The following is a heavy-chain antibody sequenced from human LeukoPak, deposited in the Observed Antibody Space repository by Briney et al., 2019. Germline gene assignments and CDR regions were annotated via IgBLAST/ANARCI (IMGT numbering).Heavy chain of an antibody. CDR1: GGSFSGYY. CDR3: ASRILWFGEFDY. Sequence: SETLSLTFAVYGGSFSGYYWSWIRQPPGKGLEWIGEINHSGSTNYNPSLKSRVTISVDTSKNQFSLKLSSVTAADTAVYYCASRILWFGEFDYWGQGTLVTVSS. CDR2: INHSGST. D-gene: IGHD3-10*01. V-gene: IGHV4-34*01. J-gene: IGHJ4*02.